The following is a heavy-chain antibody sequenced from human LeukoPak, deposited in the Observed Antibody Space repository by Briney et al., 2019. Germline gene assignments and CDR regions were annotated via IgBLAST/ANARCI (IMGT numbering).Heavy chain of an antibody. Sequence: GGSLRLSCAASGFTFSSYSMNWVRQAPGKGLEWVSSISSSSSYIYYADSVKGRFTISRDNAKNTLYLQMNSLRAEDTAVYYCARDHSSWELPSDYWGQGTLVTVSS. V-gene: IGHV3-21*01. CDR1: GFTFSSYS. J-gene: IGHJ4*02. CDR2: ISSSSSYI. CDR3: ARDHSSWELPSDY. D-gene: IGHD6-13*01.